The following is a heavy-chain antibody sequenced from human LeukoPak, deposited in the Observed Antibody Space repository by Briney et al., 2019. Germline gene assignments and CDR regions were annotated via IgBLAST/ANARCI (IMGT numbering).Heavy chain of an antibody. Sequence: GESLRISCKGSGYSFTSYWISWARQMPGKGLEWMGRIDPSDSYTNYSPSFQGHVTISADKSISTAYLQWSSLKASDTAMYYCARRLGYCSSTSCSNWFDPWGQGTLVTVSS. J-gene: IGHJ5*02. CDR1: GYSFTSYW. CDR3: ARRLGYCSSTSCSNWFDP. CDR2: IDPSDSYT. V-gene: IGHV5-10-1*01. D-gene: IGHD2-2*01.